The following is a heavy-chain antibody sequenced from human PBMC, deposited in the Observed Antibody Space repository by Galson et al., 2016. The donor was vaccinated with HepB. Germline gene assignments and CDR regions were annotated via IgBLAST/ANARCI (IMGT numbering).Heavy chain of an antibody. J-gene: IGHJ4*02. V-gene: IGHV2-5*01. Sequence: PALVKPTQTLTLTCTFSGFSLSTSGVGVGWIRQPPGKALEWLAVIYWNDDKHYSPSLMNRLTIAKDTSKSQVVLTMTNMDPVDTATYYCAHPPVRDYDFWGGFYSGGDYFNCWGQGTLVTVSS. D-gene: IGHD3-3*01. CDR3: AHPPVRDYDFWGGFYSGGDYFNC. CDR2: IYWNDDK. CDR1: GFSLSTSGVG.